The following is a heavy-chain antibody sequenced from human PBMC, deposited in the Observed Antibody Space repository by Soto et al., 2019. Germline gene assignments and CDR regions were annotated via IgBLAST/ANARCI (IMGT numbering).Heavy chain of an antibody. CDR1: GASISSSY. CDR2: IYHSGST. Sequence: SETRSLTCTVSGASISSSYWSWSRRPPGKGLEWIGYIYHSGSTKYNPSLKSRVTISVDTSKNQFSVKLSSVTAADTAVYYCARVWGLDYIDSWGQGTRVTVSS. CDR3: ARVWGLDYIDS. V-gene: IGHV4-59*01. D-gene: IGHD7-27*01. J-gene: IGHJ4*02.